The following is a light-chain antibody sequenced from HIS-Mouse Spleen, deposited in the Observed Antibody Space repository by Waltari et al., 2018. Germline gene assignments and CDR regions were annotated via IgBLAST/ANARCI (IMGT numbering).Light chain of an antibody. CDR3: QAWDSRGV. V-gene: IGLV3-1*01. Sequence: SYELTQPPSVSVSPGQTASITCSGDKLGDKYACWYQQKPGQSPVLVIYQDSKRPSGIPERFSGSNYGNTATLTISGTQAMDEADYYCQAWDSRGVFGGGTKLTVL. CDR2: QDS. CDR1: KLGDKY. J-gene: IGLJ2*01.